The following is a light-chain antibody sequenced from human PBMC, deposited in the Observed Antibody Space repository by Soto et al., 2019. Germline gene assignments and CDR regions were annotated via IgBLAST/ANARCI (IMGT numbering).Light chain of an antibody. J-gene: IGLJ1*01. Sequence: QSALTQPPSASRSPGQSVTISCTGTSSDVGGYNYVSWYQQHPGKVPKVLISEVNKRPSGVPDRFSGSKSGNTASLTVSGLQADDEADYYCSSFAGTFFVFGTGTKVTVL. CDR3: SSFAGTFFV. V-gene: IGLV2-8*02. CDR2: EVN. CDR1: SSDVGGYNY.